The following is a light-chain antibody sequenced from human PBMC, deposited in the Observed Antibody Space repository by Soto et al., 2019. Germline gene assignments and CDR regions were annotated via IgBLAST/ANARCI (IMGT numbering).Light chain of an antibody. CDR2: VGTGGIVG. V-gene: IGLV9-49*01. CDR1: SGYSNYK. Sequence: QPVLTQPPSASASLGASVTLTCTLSSGYSNYKVDWYQQRPGKGPRFVMRVGTGGIVGSKGDGIPDRFSVLGSGLNRYLTIKNIQEEDESDYHCGADHGSGSNFVAFGRGTKLTVL. CDR3: GADHGSGSNFVA. J-gene: IGLJ2*01.